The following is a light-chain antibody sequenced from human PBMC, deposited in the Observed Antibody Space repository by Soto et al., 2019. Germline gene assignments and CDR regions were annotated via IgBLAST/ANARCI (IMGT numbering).Light chain of an antibody. CDR2: YAS. Sequence: DVQMTQSPSSLSASVGDRVTITCQASLDISNYLNWYRQRPGETPELLIYYASNLQTGVPSRFSGSGSGTHFTFTIGSLQPEDIATYYCQQYDNLPESFGQGTKLEI. V-gene: IGKV1-33*01. CDR3: QQYDNLPES. CDR1: LDISNY. J-gene: IGKJ2*03.